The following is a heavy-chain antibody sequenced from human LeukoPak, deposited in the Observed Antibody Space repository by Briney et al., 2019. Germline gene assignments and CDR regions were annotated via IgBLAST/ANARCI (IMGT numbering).Heavy chain of an antibody. CDR3: AKDTRQQLAGELDY. V-gene: IGHV3-30*02. CDR1: GFTFSSYG. Sequence: PGGSLRLSCAASGFTFSSYGMHWVRQAPGKGLEWVAFIRYDGSNKYYADSVKGRFTISRDNAKNSLYLQMNSLRAEDMALYYCAKDTRQQLAGELDYWGQGTLVTVSS. D-gene: IGHD6-13*01. J-gene: IGHJ4*02. CDR2: IRYDGSNK.